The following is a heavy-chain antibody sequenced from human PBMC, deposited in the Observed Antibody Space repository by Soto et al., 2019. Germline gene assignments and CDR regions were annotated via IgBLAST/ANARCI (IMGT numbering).Heavy chain of an antibody. Sequence: EVQLVESGGDLVKPGGSLRLSCAASVFTFSKAWMNWVRQAPGKGLEWVGRIKSKTDGGTTDYAAPVKGRFTISRDDSQSTLYLQVNSLKTEDTAVYYCTTDQLIYRSGQFYAFDIWGQGTMVTVSS. D-gene: IGHD6-19*01. CDR2: IKSKTDGGTT. CDR3: TTDQLIYRSGQFYAFDI. J-gene: IGHJ3*02. CDR1: VFTFSKAW. V-gene: IGHV3-15*07.